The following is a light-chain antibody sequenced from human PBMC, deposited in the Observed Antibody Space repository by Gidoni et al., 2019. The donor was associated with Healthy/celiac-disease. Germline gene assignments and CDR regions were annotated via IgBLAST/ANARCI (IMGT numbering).Light chain of an antibody. CDR3: CSYAGSTV. V-gene: IGLV2-23*02. CDR1: SSDVGSYNL. CDR2: EVS. J-gene: IGLJ3*02. Sequence: QSALTQPASVSGFPGQSITISCTGTSSDVGSYNLVSWYQQHPGKPPKLMIYEVSKRPSGVSNRFSGSKSGNTASLTISGLQAEDEADYYCCSYAGSTVFGGGTKLTVL.